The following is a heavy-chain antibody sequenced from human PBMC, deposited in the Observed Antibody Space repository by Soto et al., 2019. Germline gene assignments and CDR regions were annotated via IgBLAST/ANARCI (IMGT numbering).Heavy chain of an antibody. Sequence: SETLSLTCAVYGGSFSGYYWSWIRQPPGKGLEWIGEINHSGSTNYNPSLTSRVTISVDTSKHQFSLKLSSVTAAATAVYYCARNGPRYSYGSRVNLFDPWGQGTLVTVSS. D-gene: IGHD5-18*01. J-gene: IGHJ5*02. CDR3: ARNGPRYSYGSRVNLFDP. CDR1: GGSFSGYY. CDR2: INHSGST. V-gene: IGHV4-34*01.